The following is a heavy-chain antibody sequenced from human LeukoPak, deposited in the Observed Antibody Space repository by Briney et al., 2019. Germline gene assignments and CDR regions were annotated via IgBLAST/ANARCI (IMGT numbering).Heavy chain of an antibody. Sequence: PSETLSLTCAVSGGSISSGGYSWSWIRQPPGKGLEWIGYIYHSGSTNYNPSLKSRVTISVDTSKNQFSLKLSSVTAADTAVYYCARDDRQQLVYDYWGQGTLVTVSS. D-gene: IGHD6-13*01. CDR1: GGSISSGGYS. CDR3: ARDDRQQLVYDY. J-gene: IGHJ4*02. CDR2: IYHSGST. V-gene: IGHV4-30-2*05.